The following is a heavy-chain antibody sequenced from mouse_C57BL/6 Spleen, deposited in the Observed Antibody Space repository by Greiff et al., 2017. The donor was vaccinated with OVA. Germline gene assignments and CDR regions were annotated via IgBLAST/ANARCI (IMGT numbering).Heavy chain of an antibody. V-gene: IGHV5-12*01. CDR3: ARHEGSYYFDY. J-gene: IGHJ2*01. CDR1: GFTFSDYY. Sequence: EVNVVESGGGLVQPGGSLKLSCAASGFTFSDYYMYWVRQTPEKRLEWVAYISNGGGSTYYPDTVKGRFTISRDNAKNTLYLQMSRLKSEDTAMYYCARHEGSYYFDYWGQGTTLTVSS. CDR2: ISNGGGST.